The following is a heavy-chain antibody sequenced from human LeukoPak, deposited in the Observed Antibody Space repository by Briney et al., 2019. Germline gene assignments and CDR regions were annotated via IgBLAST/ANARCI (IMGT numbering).Heavy chain of an antibody. Sequence: SPSETLSLTCTVSGASIYSYYWSWIRQPPGKGLEWIGYTFYNGGAHYNPSLKSRVTISLDTSKNQLSLKLRSVTAADTAVYYCARHIYRTFYFDYWGQGTLVTVSS. D-gene: IGHD1-14*01. V-gene: IGHV4-59*08. CDR3: ARHIYRTFYFDY. CDR1: GASIYSYY. J-gene: IGHJ4*02. CDR2: TFYNGGA.